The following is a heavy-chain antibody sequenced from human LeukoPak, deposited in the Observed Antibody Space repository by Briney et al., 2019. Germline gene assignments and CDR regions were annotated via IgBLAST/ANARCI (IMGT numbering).Heavy chain of an antibody. J-gene: IGHJ4*02. CDR2: IFYSGSA. CDR3: ARQSYGGAYYFFGY. V-gene: IGHV4-59*08. D-gene: IGHD1-26*01. Sequence: SETLSLTCTVSSGSISGYYWTWIRQPPGKGLEWIGNIFYSGSANYNPSLKSRVTISLDTSKKQFSLKLTSVTAADTAVYYCARQSYGGAYYFFGYWGQGTLVAVSS. CDR1: SGSISGYY.